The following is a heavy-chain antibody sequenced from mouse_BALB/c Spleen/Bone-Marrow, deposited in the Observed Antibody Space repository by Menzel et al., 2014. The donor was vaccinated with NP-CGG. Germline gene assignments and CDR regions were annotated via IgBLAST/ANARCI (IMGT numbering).Heavy chain of an antibody. J-gene: IGHJ3*01. CDR2: ITPENGNT. Sequence: EVQLQQSGAELVRPGALVKLSCKASGFNIKDYYIHWVNQRPEQGLEWIGWITPENGNTIYDPKFQGKARITADTSSNTAYFQLSSLTSEDTAVYYCARGSSGPSVYWGQGTLVTVSA. D-gene: IGHD3-1*01. V-gene: IGHV14-1*02. CDR3: ARGSSGPSVY. CDR1: GFNIKDYY.